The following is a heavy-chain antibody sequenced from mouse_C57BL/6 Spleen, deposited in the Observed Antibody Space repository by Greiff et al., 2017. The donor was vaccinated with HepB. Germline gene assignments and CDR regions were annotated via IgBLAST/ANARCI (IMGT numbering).Heavy chain of an antibody. CDR3: ARNYYYGSSSYYFDY. J-gene: IGHJ2*01. Sequence: VQLQQSGPELVKPGASVKMSCKASGYTFTDYNMHWVKQSHGKSLEWIGYINPNNGGTSYNQKFKGKATLTVNKSSSTAYMELRSLTSEDSAVYYCARNYYYGSSSYYFDYWGQGTTLTVSS. V-gene: IGHV1-22*01. D-gene: IGHD1-1*01. CDR2: INPNNGGT. CDR1: GYTFTDYN.